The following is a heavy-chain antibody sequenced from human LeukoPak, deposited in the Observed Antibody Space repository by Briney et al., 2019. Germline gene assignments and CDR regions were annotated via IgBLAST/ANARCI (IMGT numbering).Heavy chain of an antibody. Sequence: GGSLRLSCAASGFTFSNFWMTWVRQAPGKGLEWVANIKQDGGEKYYVDSVKGRFTISRDNAKNSLYLHMNSLRAEDTAVYYCAKQPPGGYYYESSGYYQYFQHWGQGTLVTVSS. J-gene: IGHJ1*01. V-gene: IGHV3-7*03. CDR3: AKQPPGGYYYESSGYYQYFQH. D-gene: IGHD3-22*01. CDR2: IKQDGGEK. CDR1: GFTFSNFW.